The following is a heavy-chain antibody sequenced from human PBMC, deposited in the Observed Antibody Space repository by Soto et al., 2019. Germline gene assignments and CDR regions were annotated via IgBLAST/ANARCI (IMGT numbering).Heavy chain of an antibody. CDR2: IYSSGST. J-gene: IGHJ5*02. Sequence: PSETLSLTCTVSGGSVSSGSYYWSWIRQPPGKGLEWIGYIYSSGSTNYNPSLKSRVTISVDTSKNQFSLKLSSVTAADTAVYYCARVGNDFWSGYYINWFDPWGQGTLVTVS. D-gene: IGHD3-3*01. CDR1: GGSVSSGSYY. V-gene: IGHV4-61*01. CDR3: ARVGNDFWSGYYINWFDP.